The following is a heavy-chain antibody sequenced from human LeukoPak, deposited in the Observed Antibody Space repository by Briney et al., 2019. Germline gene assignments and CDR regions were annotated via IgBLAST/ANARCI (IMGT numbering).Heavy chain of an antibody. Sequence: GGSLRPSCAASGFTFSSYGMHWVRQAPGKGLEWVAVISYDGSNKYYADSVKGRFTISRDNSKNTLYLQMNSLRAEDTAVYYCAKVVSAGDYWGQGTLVTVSS. CDR2: ISYDGSNK. D-gene: IGHD6-13*01. V-gene: IGHV3-30*18. CDR3: AKVVSAGDY. J-gene: IGHJ4*02. CDR1: GFTFSSYG.